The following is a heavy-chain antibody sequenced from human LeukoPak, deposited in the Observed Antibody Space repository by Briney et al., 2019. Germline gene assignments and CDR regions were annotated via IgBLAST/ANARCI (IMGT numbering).Heavy chain of an antibody. CDR3: AKWESSSSWDTFDY. CDR2: INHSGST. D-gene: IGHD6-13*01. CDR1: GGSFSGYY. V-gene: IGHV4-34*01. J-gene: IGHJ4*02. Sequence: SETLSLTCAVYGGSFSGYYWSWIRQPPGKGLEWIGEINHSGSTNYNPSLKSRVTISVDTSKNQFSLKLSSVTAADTAVYYCAKWESSSSWDTFDYWGQGTLVTVSS.